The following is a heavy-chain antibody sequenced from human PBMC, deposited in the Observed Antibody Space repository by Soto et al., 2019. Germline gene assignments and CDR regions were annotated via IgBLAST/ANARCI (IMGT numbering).Heavy chain of an antibody. J-gene: IGHJ5*02. D-gene: IGHD3-10*01. CDR1: RYTFTGYY. V-gene: IGHV1-2*04. Sequence: GASGEVSCKATRYTFTGYYMHWVRQSPGQVLEGMGWINPNSGGTNYAQKFQGWVTMTRDTSISTDYMELSRLRSDDTAVYYCARAVVRGVISWFEPWGQGTLVTVSS. CDR2: INPNSGGT. CDR3: ARAVVRGVISWFEP.